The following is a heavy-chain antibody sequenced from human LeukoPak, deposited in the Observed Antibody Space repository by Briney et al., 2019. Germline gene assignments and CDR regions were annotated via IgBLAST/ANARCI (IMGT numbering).Heavy chain of an antibody. Sequence: SETLSLTCAVYGGSFSAYFWSWIRQPPGEGLEWIGEINHSGSTDYNPSLKSRVNISVDTSKNQFSLKLSSVTAADTAVYYCAREGTAGTNLNWFDPWGQGTLVTVSS. CDR2: INHSGST. CDR3: AREGTAGTNLNWFDP. CDR1: GGSFSAYF. V-gene: IGHV4-34*01. D-gene: IGHD1-1*01. J-gene: IGHJ5*02.